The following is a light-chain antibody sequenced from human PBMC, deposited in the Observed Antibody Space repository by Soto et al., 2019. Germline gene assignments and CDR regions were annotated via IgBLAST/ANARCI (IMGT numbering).Light chain of an antibody. J-gene: IGLJ3*02. CDR1: TSNIGAGYD. Sequence: QSVLTHPPSVSGAPGQKVIISCTGSTSNIGAGYDVHWYQQLPGTAPKLLMYSNSNRPSGVPDRLSGSKSGTSASLAITGLQVEDEADYYCQSYDSSLSAAVFGGGTKLTVL. CDR3: QSYDSSLSAAV. CDR2: SNS. V-gene: IGLV1-40*01.